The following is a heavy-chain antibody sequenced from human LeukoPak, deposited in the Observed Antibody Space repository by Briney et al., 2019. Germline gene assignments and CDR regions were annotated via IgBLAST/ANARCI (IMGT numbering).Heavy chain of an antibody. J-gene: IGHJ4*02. CDR3: ARAPSGIVLMVYAIKELDY. V-gene: IGHV1-18*01. CDR2: ISAYNGNT. CDR1: GYTFTSYG. D-gene: IGHD2-8*01. Sequence: ASVKVSCKASGYTFTSYGISWVRQAPGQGLEWMGRISAYNGNTNYAQKLQGRVTMTTDTSTSTAYMELRSLRSDDTAVYYCARAPSGIVLMVYAIKELDYWGQGTLVTVSS.